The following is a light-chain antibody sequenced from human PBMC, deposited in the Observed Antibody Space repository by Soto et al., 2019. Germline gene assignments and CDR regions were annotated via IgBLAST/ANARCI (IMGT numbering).Light chain of an antibody. CDR3: QQYGGSMT. CDR1: QSLSSSY. V-gene: IGKV3-20*01. J-gene: IGKJ5*01. Sequence: EIVLPQSPGTLSLSPGDTATLSCRASQSLSSSYLAWYQQRPGQAPRLLIYGASSRATGIPDRFSGSGSGTDCTLTISRLDPEDFAVYYCQQYGGSMTFGQGTRLEIE. CDR2: GAS.